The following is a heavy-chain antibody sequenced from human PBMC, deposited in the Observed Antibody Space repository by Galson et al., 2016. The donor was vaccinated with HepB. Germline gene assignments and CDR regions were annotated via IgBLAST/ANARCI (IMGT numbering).Heavy chain of an antibody. D-gene: IGHD1-26*01. Sequence: SVKVSCKDSGGTFGSYSLSWVRQAPGQGLEWMGGIVPISGAANYAPKFQGRVTITADKSTNTAYMELNSLRSDDTADYYCTKVMGGGALYFYYGLDVWGQGTTVTFSS. CDR1: GGTFGSYS. J-gene: IGHJ6*02. CDR2: IVPISGAA. V-gene: IGHV1-69*06. CDR3: TKVMGGGALYFYYGLDV.